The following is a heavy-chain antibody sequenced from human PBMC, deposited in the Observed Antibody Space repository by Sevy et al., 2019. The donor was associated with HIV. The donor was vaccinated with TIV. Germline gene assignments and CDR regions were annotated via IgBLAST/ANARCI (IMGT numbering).Heavy chain of an antibody. J-gene: IGHJ4*02. CDR2: TYYRSKWYN. V-gene: IGHV6-1*01. CDR1: GDSVSSNSAA. Sequence: KQSQTLSLTCAISGDSVSSNSAAWNWIRQSPSRGPEWLGRTYYRSKWYNDYAVSVKSRITINPDTSKNQFSLQLNAVTPEDTAVYYCARNPPYCSSTSCHFDYWGQGTLVTVSS. CDR3: ARNPPYCSSTSCHFDY. D-gene: IGHD2-2*01.